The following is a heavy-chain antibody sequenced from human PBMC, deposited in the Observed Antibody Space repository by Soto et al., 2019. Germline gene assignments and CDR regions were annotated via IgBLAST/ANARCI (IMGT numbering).Heavy chain of an antibody. Sequence: GESLKISCKGSGYSFTSYWIGWVRQMPGKGLEWMGIIYPGDSDTTYSPSFQGQVTISADKSISTAYLQWNSLKASDTAMYYCASHLGVVSEHYDIHVCRKGPTVTVPS. D-gene: IGHD2-15*01. CDR1: GYSFTSYW. J-gene: IGHJ6*03. CDR2: IYPGDSDT. V-gene: IGHV5-51*01. CDR3: ASHLGVVSEHYDIHV.